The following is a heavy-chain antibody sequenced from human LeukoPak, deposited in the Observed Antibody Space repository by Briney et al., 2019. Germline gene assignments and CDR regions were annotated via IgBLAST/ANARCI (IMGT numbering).Heavy chain of an antibody. V-gene: IGHV5-10-1*01. J-gene: IGHJ6*04. CDR1: GYSFTSYW. CDR3: ARYGDWTYYYYGMDV. Sequence: GESLKISCKGSGYSFTSYWISWVRQMPGKGLEWMGRIDPSGSYTNYSPSFQGHVTISADKSISTAYLQWSSLKASDTAMYYCARYGDWTYYYYGMDVWGKGTTVTVSS. CDR2: IDPSGSYT. D-gene: IGHD4-17*01.